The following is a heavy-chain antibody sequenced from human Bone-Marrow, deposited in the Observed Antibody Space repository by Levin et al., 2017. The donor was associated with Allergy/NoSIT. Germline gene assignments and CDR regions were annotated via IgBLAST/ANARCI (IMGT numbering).Heavy chain of an antibody. CDR2: IIPIFGTA. J-gene: IGHJ5*02. Sequence: SVKVSCKASGGTFSSYAISWVRQAPGQGLEWMGGIIPIFGTANYAQKFQGRVTITADESTSTAYMELSSLRSEDTAVYYCARSGEIVVVPAAMDWFDPWGQGTLVTVSS. V-gene: IGHV1-69*13. CDR3: ARSGEIVVVPAAMDWFDP. CDR1: GGTFSSYA. D-gene: IGHD2-2*01.